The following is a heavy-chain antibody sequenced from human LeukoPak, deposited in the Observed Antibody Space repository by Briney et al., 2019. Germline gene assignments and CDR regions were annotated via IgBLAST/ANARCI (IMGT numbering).Heavy chain of an antibody. CDR2: IYHSGST. CDR3: ARDKWEPRYAFDI. V-gene: IGHV4-4*02. Sequence: GSLRLSCAASGFTFSSYAMSWVRQAPGKGLEWIAEIYHSGSTNYYPSLKSRVTISVDKSKTQFSLKLSSVTAADTAVYYCARDKWEPRYAFDIWGQGTMVTVSS. CDR1: GFTFSSYAM. D-gene: IGHD1-26*01. J-gene: IGHJ3*02.